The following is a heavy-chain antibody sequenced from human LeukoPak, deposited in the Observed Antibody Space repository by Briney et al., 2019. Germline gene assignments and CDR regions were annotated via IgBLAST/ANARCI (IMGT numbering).Heavy chain of an antibody. CDR2: ISGSGGST. CDR3: ARDNAWTRDY. V-gene: IGHV3-23*01. J-gene: IGHJ4*02. Sequence: GGSLRLSCAASGFTFSSYGMHWVRQAPGKGLEWVSAISGSGGSTYYADSVKGRFTISRDNSKNTLYLQMNSLRAEDTAVYYCARDNAWTRDYWGQGTLVTVSS. CDR1: GFTFSSYG. D-gene: IGHD3/OR15-3a*01.